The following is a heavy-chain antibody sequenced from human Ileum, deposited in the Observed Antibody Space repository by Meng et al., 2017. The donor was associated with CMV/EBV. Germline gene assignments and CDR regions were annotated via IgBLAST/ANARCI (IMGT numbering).Heavy chain of an antibody. D-gene: IGHD3-3*01. CDR3: ARAFDYDFWSGYSSYYYGMDV. V-gene: IGHV3-48*03. CDR1: GFTFSSYE. Sequence: GGSLRLSCAASGFTFSSYEMNWVRQAPGKGLEWVSYISSSGSTIYYADSVKGRFTISRDNAKNSLYLQMNSLRAEDTAVYYCARAFDYDFWSGYSSYYYGMDVWGQGTTVTVSS. J-gene: IGHJ6*02. CDR2: ISSSGSTI.